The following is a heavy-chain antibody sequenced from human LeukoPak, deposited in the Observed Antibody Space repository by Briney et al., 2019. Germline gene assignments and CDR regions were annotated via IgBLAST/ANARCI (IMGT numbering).Heavy chain of an antibody. J-gene: IGHJ2*01. CDR1: GFTFRSYD. CDR2: IGTAGEI. D-gene: IGHD6-13*01. CDR3: ARAAYSSTWYSRYFDL. Sequence: GGSLRLSCAASGFTFRSYDMHWVRQATGKGLEWVSGIGTAGEIYYPGSVKGRFTISRENSKNSLYLQMNSLRAGDTAVYYCARAAYSSTWYSRYFDLWGRGTLVTVSS. V-gene: IGHV3-13*01.